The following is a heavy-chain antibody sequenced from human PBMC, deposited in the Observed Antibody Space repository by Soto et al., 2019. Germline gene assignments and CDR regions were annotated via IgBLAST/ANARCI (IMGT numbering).Heavy chain of an antibody. J-gene: IGHJ4*02. V-gene: IGHV4-39*01. D-gene: IGHD2-2*01. CDR3: ARLLGYCSSTSCHYPDY. CDR2: IYYSGST. CDR1: GGSISSSSYY. Sequence: SETLSLTCTVSGGSISSSSYYWGWIRQPPGKGLEWIGSIYYSGSTYYNPSLKSRVTISVDTSKNQFSLKLSSVTAAATAVYYCARLLGYCSSTSCHYPDYWGQGTLVTVSS.